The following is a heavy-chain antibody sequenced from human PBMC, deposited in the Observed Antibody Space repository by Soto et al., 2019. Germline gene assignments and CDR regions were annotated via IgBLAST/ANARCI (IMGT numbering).Heavy chain of an antibody. CDR3: ARLVTGTPGTGHYYYGMDV. V-gene: IGHV5-51*01. CDR1: GYSFTSYW. Sequence: LKISCKGSGYSFTSYWIGWVRQMPGKGLEWMGIIYPGDSDTRYSPSFQGQVTISADKSISTAYLQWSSLKASDTAMYYCARLVTGTPGTGHYYYGMDVWGQGTTVTVSS. D-gene: IGHD1-20*01. J-gene: IGHJ6*02. CDR2: IYPGDSDT.